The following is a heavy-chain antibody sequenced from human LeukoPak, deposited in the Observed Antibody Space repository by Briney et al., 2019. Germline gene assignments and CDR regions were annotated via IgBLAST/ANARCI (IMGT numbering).Heavy chain of an antibody. CDR2: INAGNGNT. J-gene: IGHJ4*02. D-gene: IGHD6-13*01. Sequence: GASVKVSCKASGYTFTSYAMHWVRQAPGQRLEWIGWINAGNGNTKYSQKFQGRVTITRDTSASTAYMELSSLRSEDTAVYYCARSYSSSWYYFDYWGQGTLVTVSS. CDR3: ARSYSSSWYYFDY. V-gene: IGHV1-3*01. CDR1: GYTFTSYA.